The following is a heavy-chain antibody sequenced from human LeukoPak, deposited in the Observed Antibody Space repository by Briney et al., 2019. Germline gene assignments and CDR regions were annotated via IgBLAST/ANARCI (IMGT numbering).Heavy chain of an antibody. CDR3: AREWGIAAAGPFDY. CDR2: IKQDGSEK. V-gene: IGHV3-7*01. Sequence: GGSLRLSCAASGFTFSSYWMSWVRQAPGKGLEWVASIKQDGSEKYYVDSVKGRFTISRDNAKNSLYLQMNSLRAEDTAVYYCAREWGIAAAGPFDYWGQGTLVTVSS. J-gene: IGHJ4*02. CDR1: GFTFSSYW. D-gene: IGHD6-13*01.